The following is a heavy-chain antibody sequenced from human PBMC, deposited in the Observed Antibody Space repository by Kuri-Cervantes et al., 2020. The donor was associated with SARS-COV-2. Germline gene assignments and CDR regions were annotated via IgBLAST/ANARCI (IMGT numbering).Heavy chain of an antibody. D-gene: IGHD3-10*01. CDR2: IWYDGSNK. Sequence: GESLKISCAASGFTFSSYAMSWVRQAPGKGLEWVAVIWYDGSNKYYADSVKGRFTISRDNSKNTLYLQMNSLRAGDTAVYYCARGGMVRGVHYYYYYYMDVWGKGTTVTVSS. J-gene: IGHJ6*03. V-gene: IGHV3-33*08. CDR3: ARGGMVRGVHYYYYYYMDV. CDR1: GFTFSSYA.